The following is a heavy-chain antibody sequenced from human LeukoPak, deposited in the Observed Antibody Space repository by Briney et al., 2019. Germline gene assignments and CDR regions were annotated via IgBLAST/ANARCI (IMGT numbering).Heavy chain of an antibody. J-gene: IGHJ4*02. CDR1: NGSISIYY. CDR2: ISASGST. D-gene: IGHD4-17*01. CDR3: AREITVTRPFDY. V-gene: IGHV4-4*07. Sequence: SETLSLTCTVSNGSISIYYWSWVRQPPGKGLEWIGRISASGSTNYNPSLKSRVTMSLDTSKNQFSLKLSSVTAADTAVYYCAREITVTRPFDYWGPGTLVTVSS.